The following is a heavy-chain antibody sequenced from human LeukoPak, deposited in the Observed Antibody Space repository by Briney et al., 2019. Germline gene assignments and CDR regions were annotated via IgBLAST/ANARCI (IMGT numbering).Heavy chain of an antibody. D-gene: IGHD2-8*01. CDR2: ISTDGSST. CDR1: GFTFSSYW. CDR3: LRSNVRQTDY. V-gene: IGHV3-74*01. J-gene: IGHJ4*02. Sequence: GGSLRLFCAASGFTFSSYWMHWVRQAPGKGLVWVSRISTDGSSTNYADSVKGRFTISRGNAKNTLYLQMNSLRVEDTAVYYCLRSNVRQTDYWGQGTLVTVSS.